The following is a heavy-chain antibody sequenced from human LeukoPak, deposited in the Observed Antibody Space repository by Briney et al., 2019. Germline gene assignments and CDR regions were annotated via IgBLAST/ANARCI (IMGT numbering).Heavy chain of an antibody. Sequence: ASVKVSCKVSGYTLTELSMHWLRQAPGKGLEWMGGFDPEDGETIYAQKFQGRVTMTEDTSTDTAYMELSSLRSEDTAVYYCATDRNDPDAYDIWGQGTMVTVSS. CDR2: FDPEDGET. J-gene: IGHJ3*02. V-gene: IGHV1-24*01. CDR3: ATDRNDPDAYDI. CDR1: GYTLTELS.